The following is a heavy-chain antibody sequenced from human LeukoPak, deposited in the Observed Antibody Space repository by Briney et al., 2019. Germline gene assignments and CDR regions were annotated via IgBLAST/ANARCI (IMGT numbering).Heavy chain of an antibody. CDR3: ARDPSDGWCLY. V-gene: IGHV1-18*04. J-gene: IGHJ4*02. CDR1: GYTFTGYY. Sequence: ASVKVSCKASGYTFTGYYMHWVRQAPGQGLEWMGWISGYNGNTNYAQKFQGRVTMTTDTSTNTANMELRSLTSDDTAMYYCARDPSDGWCLYWGQGTLVTVSS. CDR2: ISGYNGNT. D-gene: IGHD6-19*01.